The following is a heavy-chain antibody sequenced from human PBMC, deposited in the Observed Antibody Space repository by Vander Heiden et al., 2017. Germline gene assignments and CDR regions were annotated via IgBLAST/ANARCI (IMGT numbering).Heavy chain of an antibody. CDR1: GFTFSSYD. J-gene: IGHJ6*02. V-gene: IGHV3-13*01. CDR3: ARSGSRLRYFDWTTYYYGMDV. Sequence: EVQLVESGGGLVQPGGSLRLSCAASGFTFSSYDMHWVRQATGKGLEWVSAIGTAGDTYYPGSVKGRFTIARENAKNSLYLQMNSLRAGDTAVYYCARSGSRLRYFDWTTYYYGMDVWGQGTTVTVSS. D-gene: IGHD3-9*01. CDR2: IGTAGDT.